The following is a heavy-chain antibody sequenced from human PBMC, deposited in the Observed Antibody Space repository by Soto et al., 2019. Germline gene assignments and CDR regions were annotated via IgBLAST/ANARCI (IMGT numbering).Heavy chain of an antibody. CDR1: GYTFTDYY. D-gene: IGHD4-17*01. J-gene: IGHJ4*02. Sequence: ASVKVSCKASGYTFTDYYMHWVRQAPGQGLEWMGWINPKTGGTNYVQKFQGRVTMTRDTSITTAYMELSRLRSDDTAVDYCARHETLHGDYDYWGQGTLVTVSS. CDR3: ARHETLHGDYDY. CDR2: INPKTGGT. V-gene: IGHV1-2*02.